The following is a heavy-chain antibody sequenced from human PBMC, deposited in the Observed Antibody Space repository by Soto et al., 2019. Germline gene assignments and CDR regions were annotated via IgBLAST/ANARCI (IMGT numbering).Heavy chain of an antibody. CDR2: ISGSGGST. V-gene: IGHV3-23*01. D-gene: IGHD1-1*01. J-gene: IGHJ4*02. CDR1: GFTFSSYA. CDR3: AKDPKGVQQIDY. Sequence: EVQLLESGGGLVQPGGFLRLSCAASGFTFSSYAMSWVRQAPGKGLEWVSAISGSGGSTYYADSVKGRFTISRDNSKNTLYLQMNSLRAEDTAVYYCAKDPKGVQQIDYWGQGTLVTVSS.